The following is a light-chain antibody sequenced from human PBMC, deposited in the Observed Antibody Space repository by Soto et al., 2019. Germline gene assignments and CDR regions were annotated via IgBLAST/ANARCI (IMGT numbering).Light chain of an antibody. J-gene: IGKJ4*01. CDR2: AAS. CDR1: QTISSSL. Sequence: EIVLTVSPDTVSLSAGERDTVSCRASQTISSSLLAWFQQTPGQAPRLLIYAASTRATGIPDRFSGSGSGTDFTLTISRLQPEDFAVYFCQHFGSPLTFGGGTKVDI. CDR3: QHFGSPLT. V-gene: IGKV3-20*01.